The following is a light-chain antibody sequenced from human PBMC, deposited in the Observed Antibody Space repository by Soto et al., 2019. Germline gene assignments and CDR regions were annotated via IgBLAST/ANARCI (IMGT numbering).Light chain of an antibody. Sequence: QSVLTQPASVSGSPGQTITISCTGTSSDVGAYNYVSWYQQHPGKASKLMIYEGSKRPSGVSNRFSGSKSGNTASLTISGLQAEDEADYYCCSYAGSSTFYVFGTGTKGTVL. CDR3: CSYAGSSTFYV. CDR2: EGS. CDR1: SSDVGAYNY. J-gene: IGLJ1*01. V-gene: IGLV2-23*01.